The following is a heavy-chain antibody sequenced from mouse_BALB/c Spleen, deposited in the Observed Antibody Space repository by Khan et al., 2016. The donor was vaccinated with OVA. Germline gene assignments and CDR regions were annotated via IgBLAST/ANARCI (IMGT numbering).Heavy chain of an antibody. CDR3: ASGYGYGWYFDV. Sequence: QIQLVQSGPELKKPGETVRISCKASGYTFTTAGMQWVQKMPGKGLKWIGWINTHSGVPKYAEDFKGRFAFSLETSASTAYLQITNLKNEDTATYCCASGYGYGWYFDVWGAGTTVTVSS. D-gene: IGHD2-2*01. J-gene: IGHJ1*01. V-gene: IGHV9-4*02. CDR1: GYTFTTAG. CDR2: INTHSGVP.